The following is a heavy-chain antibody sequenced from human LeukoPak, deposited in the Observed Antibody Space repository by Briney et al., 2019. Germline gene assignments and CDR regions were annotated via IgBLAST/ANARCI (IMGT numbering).Heavy chain of an antibody. V-gene: IGHV3-74*01. Sequence: GGSLRLSCAASGFTFSSYWMHWVRHAPGKGLLRVSRINSDGTTTYYADSVKGRFTISRDNAKNSLYLQMNSLRAEDTAVYYCARSVPYKFGESHWFDPWGQGTLVTVSS. D-gene: IGHD3-10*01. CDR1: GFTFSSYW. CDR3: ARSVPYKFGESHWFDP. CDR2: INSDGTTT. J-gene: IGHJ5*02.